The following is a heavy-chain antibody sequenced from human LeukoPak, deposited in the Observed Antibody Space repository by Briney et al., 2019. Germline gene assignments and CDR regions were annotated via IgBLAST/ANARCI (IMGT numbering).Heavy chain of an antibody. CDR1: GFTFSSYE. CDR2: ISSSGSTI. CDR3: ARGGDASETYYDFWRPVRGGGYDFLDY. D-gene: IGHD3-3*01. J-gene: IGHJ4*02. V-gene: IGHV3-48*03. Sequence: GGSLRLSCAASGFTFSSYEMNWVRQAPGKGLEWVSYISSSGSTIYYADSVKGRFTISRDNAKNSLYLQMNSLRAEDTAVYYCARGGDASETYYDFWRPVRGGGYDFLDYWGQGTLVTVSS.